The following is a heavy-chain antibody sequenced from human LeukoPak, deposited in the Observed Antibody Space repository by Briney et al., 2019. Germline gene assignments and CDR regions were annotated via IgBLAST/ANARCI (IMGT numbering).Heavy chain of an antibody. D-gene: IGHD3-22*01. V-gene: IGHV4-39*01. Sequence: SETLSLTCTVSGGSISSCSYYWGWIRQPPGKGLEWIGSIYYSGSTYYNPSLKSRVTISVDTSKNQFSLKLSSVTAADTAVYYCARLSSGYYENPLEFDYWGQGTLVTVSS. CDR1: GGSISSCSYY. J-gene: IGHJ4*02. CDR2: IYYSGST. CDR3: ARLSSGYYENPLEFDY.